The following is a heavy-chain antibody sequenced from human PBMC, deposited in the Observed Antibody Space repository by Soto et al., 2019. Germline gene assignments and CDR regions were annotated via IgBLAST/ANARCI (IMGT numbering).Heavy chain of an antibody. V-gene: IGHV3-7*03. Sequence: EVLLVESGGGLVKLGGSLRLSCVASGGSLITYGMSRVRQAPAKGLKWVANIKQDGGEESYVDAVKGRFAVSRDNAKNELYLEMNGLRAEDTAVYFCVRELRSPFCTGGTCHAIRGREAFEIWGHVTMVTVSS. D-gene: IGHD2-8*02. J-gene: IGHJ3*02. CDR2: IKQDGGEE. CDR3: VRELRSPFCTGGTCHAIRGREAFEI. CDR1: GGSLITYG.